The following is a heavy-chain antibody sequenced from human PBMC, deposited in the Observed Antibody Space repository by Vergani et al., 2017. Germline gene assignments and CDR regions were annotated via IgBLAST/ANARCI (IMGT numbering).Heavy chain of an antibody. Sequence: QVQVVQSGAEVKKSGASVKVSCKTSGYTFSHYYMHWVRQAPGQGLEWMGIINPSGGHTNYAQKFQGRVTMTRDTSTSTVYMELSSLRSEDTALYYCARGDYGILTGYRYWGQGTLVTVSA. V-gene: IGHV1-46*03. CDR1: GYTFSHYY. D-gene: IGHD3-9*01. J-gene: IGHJ4*02. CDR3: ARGDYGILTGYRY. CDR2: INPSGGHT.